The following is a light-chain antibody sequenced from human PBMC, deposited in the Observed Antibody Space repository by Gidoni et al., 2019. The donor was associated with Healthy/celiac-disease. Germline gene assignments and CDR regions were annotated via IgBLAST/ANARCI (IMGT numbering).Light chain of an antibody. V-gene: IGKV1-5*03. Sequence: DIQLPQSPSTLSASVGDRVTIICRASQSISSWLAWYQQKPGKAPKLLIYKASSLESGVPSRFSGSGSGTEFTLTISSLQPDDFATYYCQQYNSYSPAFGQGTKVEIK. CDR3: QQYNSYSPA. CDR2: KAS. J-gene: IGKJ1*01. CDR1: QSISSW.